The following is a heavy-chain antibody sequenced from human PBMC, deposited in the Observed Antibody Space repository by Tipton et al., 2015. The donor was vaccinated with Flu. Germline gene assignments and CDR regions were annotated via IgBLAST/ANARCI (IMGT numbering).Heavy chain of an antibody. D-gene: IGHD6-13*01. Sequence: TLSLTCAVYGGSFSGYYWSWIRQPPGKGLEWIGEINHSGSTNYNPSLKSRVTMSVDTSKNQFSLKLSSVTAADTAVYYCARGIYISSSWYVGRGDPNKNDYWGQGTLVTVSS. J-gene: IGHJ4*02. CDR2: INHSGST. CDR1: GGSFSGYY. V-gene: IGHV4-34*01. CDR3: ARGIYISSSWYVGRGDPNKNDY.